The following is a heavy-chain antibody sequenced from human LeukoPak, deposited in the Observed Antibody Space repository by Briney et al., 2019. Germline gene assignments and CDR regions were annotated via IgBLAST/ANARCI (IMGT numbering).Heavy chain of an antibody. D-gene: IGHD2-15*01. J-gene: IGHJ6*03. CDR2: ISAYNGNT. CDR3: ARDASVVVQYYYMDV. Sequence: ASVKVSCKASGYTFTSYGISWVRQAPGQGLEWMGCISAYNGNTNYAQKLQGRVTMTTDTSTSTAYMELRSLRSDDTAVYYCARDASVVVQYYYMDVWGKGTTVTVSS. CDR1: GYTFTSYG. V-gene: IGHV1-18*01.